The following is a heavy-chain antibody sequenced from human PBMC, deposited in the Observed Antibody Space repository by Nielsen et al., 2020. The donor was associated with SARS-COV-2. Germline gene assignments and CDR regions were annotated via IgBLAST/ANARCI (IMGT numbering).Heavy chain of an antibody. Sequence: GESLKISCAASGFTFSDYYMSWVRQAPGKGLEWVANIKQDGSEKYYVDSVKGRFTISRDNAKNSLYLQMNSLRAEDTAVYYCARSWMAVAGEFDYWGQGTLVTVSS. CDR3: ARSWMAVAGEFDY. V-gene: IGHV3-7*01. J-gene: IGHJ4*02. CDR1: GFTFSDYY. D-gene: IGHD6-19*01. CDR2: IKQDGSEK.